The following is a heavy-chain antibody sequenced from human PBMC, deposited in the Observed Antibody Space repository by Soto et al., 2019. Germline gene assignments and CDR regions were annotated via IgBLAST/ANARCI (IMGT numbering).Heavy chain of an antibody. D-gene: IGHD3-10*01. V-gene: IGHV1-2*04. CDR1: GYTFTGYY. CDR3: ARSNYGSGYISPVPYYYMDV. Sequence: ASVKVYCKASGYTFTGYYMHWVRQAPGQGLEWMGWINPNSGGTNYAQKFQGWVTMTRDTSISTAYMELSRLRSDDTAVYYCARSNYGSGYISPVPYYYMDVWGKGTTVTVSS. J-gene: IGHJ6*03. CDR2: INPNSGGT.